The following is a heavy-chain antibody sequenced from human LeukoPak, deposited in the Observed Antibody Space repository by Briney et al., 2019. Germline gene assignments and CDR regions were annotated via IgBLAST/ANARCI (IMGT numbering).Heavy chain of an antibody. CDR1: GYSFASFD. J-gene: IGHJ6*02. D-gene: IGHD2-21*01. CDR3: ARVIRYYYGMDV. Sequence: ASVKVSCKASGYSFASFDINWVRQAPGQGLEWMGWMNPKSGNTGYAQKFQGRVIMTRDNSINTAYMELTGLTSEDTTVYFCARVIRYYYGMDVWGQGTTVIVSS. V-gene: IGHV1-8*01. CDR2: MNPKSGNT.